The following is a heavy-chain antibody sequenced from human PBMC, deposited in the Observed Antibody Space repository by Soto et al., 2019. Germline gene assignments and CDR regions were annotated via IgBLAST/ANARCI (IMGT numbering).Heavy chain of an antibody. J-gene: IGHJ4*02. Sequence: XVXXXXSXGGXXXXXGXXXXYXAASGXTFSSYAMSWVRQAXXKGLEWVSAISGSGGSTYYADSVKGRFXXXXXXXXXXXXXXXXXLRAEDTAVYHCAQSRQLGRDYWSQGTLVTVSS. D-gene: IGHD6-6*01. CDR2: ISGSGGST. V-gene: IGHV3-23*01. CDR1: GXTFSSYA. CDR3: AQSRQLGRDY.